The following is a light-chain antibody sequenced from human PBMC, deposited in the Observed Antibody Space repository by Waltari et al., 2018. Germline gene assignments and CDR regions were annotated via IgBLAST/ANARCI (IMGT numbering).Light chain of an antibody. V-gene: IGKV2-28*01. CDR3: MQSLQTPFS. CDR1: QSLLNSDGYTH. Sequence: DLVVTPTPLSLPVTPGEPASISCRSSQSLLNSDGYTHLHWFLQKPGQSPHLLIYFGFNRGSGVPDRFSGSGSGNHFTLTVSRVEAEDVGVYYCMQSLQTPFSFGQGTKVEMK. CDR2: FGF. J-gene: IGKJ2*03.